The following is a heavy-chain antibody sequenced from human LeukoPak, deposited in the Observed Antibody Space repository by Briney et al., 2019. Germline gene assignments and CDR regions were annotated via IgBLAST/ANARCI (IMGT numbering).Heavy chain of an antibody. J-gene: IGHJ4*02. CDR3: AKDQNTVATAPFDY. D-gene: IGHD4-17*01. CDR1: GFTFSSYA. CDR2: INSAGST. V-gene: IGHV3-23*01. Sequence: GGSLRLSCAASGFTFSSYAMSWVRQAPGKGLEWVSAINSAGSTYYGDSVRGRFTISRDNSKNVLHLQMNSLRAEDTALYYCAKDQNTVATAPFDYWGRGTLVTVSS.